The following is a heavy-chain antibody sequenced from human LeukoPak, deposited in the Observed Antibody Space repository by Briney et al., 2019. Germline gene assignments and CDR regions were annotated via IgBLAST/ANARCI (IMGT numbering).Heavy chain of an antibody. Sequence: GGSLRLSCAASGFTFSDYYMSWIRQAPGKGLEWVSYISSSGSTIYYADSVKGRFTISRDNAKNSLYLQTNSLRAEDTAVYYCARDYDFWSGYFGNWFDPWGQGTLVTVSS. V-gene: IGHV3-11*01. J-gene: IGHJ5*02. D-gene: IGHD3-3*01. CDR3: ARDYDFWSGYFGNWFDP. CDR1: GFTFSDYY. CDR2: ISSSGSTI.